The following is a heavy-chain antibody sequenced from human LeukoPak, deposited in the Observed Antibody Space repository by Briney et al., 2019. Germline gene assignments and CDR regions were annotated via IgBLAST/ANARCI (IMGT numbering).Heavy chain of an antibody. V-gene: IGHV4-28*01. J-gene: IGHJ4*02. CDR2: IYYSGST. CDR3: ARTAVDAARHFDY. D-gene: IGHD5-18*01. Sequence: SETLSLTCAVSGYSVSSSNWWGWVRQPPGKGLEGIGYIYYSGSTYYNPSLKSRVTMSLDTSKNQFSLKLRSVTAVDAAVYYCARTAVDAARHFDYWGQGILVTVSS. CDR1: GYSVSSSNW.